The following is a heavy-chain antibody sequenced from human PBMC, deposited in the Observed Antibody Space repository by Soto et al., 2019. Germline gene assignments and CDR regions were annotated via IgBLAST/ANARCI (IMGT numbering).Heavy chain of an antibody. V-gene: IGHV1-69*02. J-gene: IGHJ4*02. CDR2: FIPILDMA. CDR1: GGTFNTYT. D-gene: IGHD2-21*01. CDR3: AITYCRDNSCPRDFDF. Sequence: QVQVVQSGAEVQKPESSVKVSCKPSGGTFNTYTVNWVRLAPGHGLEWMGRFIPILDMANYAQKFQDRVTITADRSTFTAYMELNSLTSDDTAVYYCAITYCRDNSCPRDFDFWGPGTLVTVSS.